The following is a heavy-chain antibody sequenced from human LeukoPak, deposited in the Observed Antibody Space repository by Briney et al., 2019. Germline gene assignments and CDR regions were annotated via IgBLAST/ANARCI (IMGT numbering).Heavy chain of an antibody. CDR3: AKRYCSSTTCYDDRGAFDY. V-gene: IGHV4-39*06. Sequence: PSDTLSLTCTVSGGSISSSSYYWGWIRQPPGKGLEWIGSIYHSGSTYYNPSLKRRVTISVDTSKNQFALKLSSVTGADTAVYYCAKRYCSSTTCYDDRGAFDYWGQGTLVTVSS. CDR2: IYHSGST. J-gene: IGHJ4*02. D-gene: IGHD2-2*01. CDR1: GGSISSSSYY.